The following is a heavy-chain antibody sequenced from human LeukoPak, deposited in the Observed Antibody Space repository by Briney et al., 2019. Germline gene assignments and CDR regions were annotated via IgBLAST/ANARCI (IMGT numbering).Heavy chain of an antibody. CDR2: INENRSEK. D-gene: IGHD2-21*01. CDR3: ARDRGDPTIY. J-gene: IGHJ4*02. CDR1: GFTFSSYW. Sequence: GGSLRLSCAASGFTFSSYWMSWVRQAPGKGLEWVANINENRSEKYYVDSVKGRFTISRDNAKNSLYLQMSSLKAEDTAVYYCARDRGDPTIYWGQGTLVTVSS. V-gene: IGHV3-7*01.